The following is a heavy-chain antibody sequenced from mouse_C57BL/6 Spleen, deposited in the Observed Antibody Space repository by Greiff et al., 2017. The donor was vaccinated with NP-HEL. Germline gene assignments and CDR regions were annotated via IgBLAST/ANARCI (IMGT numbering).Heavy chain of an antibody. CDR2: IYPRSGNT. Sequence: VQVVESGAELARPGASVKLSCKASGYTFTSYGISWVKQRTGQGLEWIGEIYPRSGNTYYNEKFKGKATLTADKSSSTAYMELRSLTSEDSAVYFCASYESTLYYFDYWGQGTTLTVSS. CDR1: GYTFTSYG. J-gene: IGHJ2*01. CDR3: ASYESTLYYFDY. V-gene: IGHV1-81*01. D-gene: IGHD2-12*01.